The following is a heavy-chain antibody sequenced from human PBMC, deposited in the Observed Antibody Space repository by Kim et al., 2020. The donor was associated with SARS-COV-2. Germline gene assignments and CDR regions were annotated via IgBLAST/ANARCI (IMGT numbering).Heavy chain of an antibody. CDR2: YSGST. J-gene: IGHJ6*02. CDR3: ARHGSPFPVVPAAIPGGYYYSGMDV. D-gene: IGHD2-2*01. V-gene: IGHV4-39*01. Sequence: YSGSTYYNPSLKSRVHISVDTSKNQFSLKRSSVTDADTAVYYCARHGSPFPVVPAAIPGGYYYSGMDVWGQGTTVTVSS.